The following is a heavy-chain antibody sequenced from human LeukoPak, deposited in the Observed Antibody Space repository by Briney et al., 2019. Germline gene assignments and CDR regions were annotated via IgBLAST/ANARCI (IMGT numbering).Heavy chain of an antibody. CDR1: GFTFSSYG. D-gene: IGHD3-3*01. Sequence: PGGSLRLSCAASGFTFSSYGMHWVRQAPGKGLEWVAFIRYDGSNKYYADSVKGRFTISRDNSKNTLYLQMNSLRAEDTAVYYCARTQRFLEWSYFDYWGQGTLVTVSS. J-gene: IGHJ4*02. V-gene: IGHV3-30*02. CDR3: ARTQRFLEWSYFDY. CDR2: IRYDGSNK.